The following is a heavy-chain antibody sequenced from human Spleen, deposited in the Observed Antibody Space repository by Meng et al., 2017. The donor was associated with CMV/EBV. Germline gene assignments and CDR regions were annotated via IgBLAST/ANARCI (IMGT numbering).Heavy chain of an antibody. J-gene: IGHJ5*02. CDR3: ARDRPYDSTSFDP. D-gene: IGHD3-22*01. V-gene: IGHV1-2*02. CDR2: INPNNGGT. CDR1: GYTFTDYY. Sequence: ASVKVSCKGSGYTFTDYYMHWVRQAPGQGLEWMGWINPNNGGTNYAQKFQGRVTMTRDTSSSTAYMELSRLRSDDTAVYYCARDRPYDSTSFDPWGQGTLVTVSS.